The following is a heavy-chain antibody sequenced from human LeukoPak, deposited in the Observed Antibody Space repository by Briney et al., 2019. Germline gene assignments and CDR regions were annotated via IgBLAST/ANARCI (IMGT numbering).Heavy chain of an antibody. Sequence: PGGSLRLSCAASGFTFSSYWMSWVRQAPGKGLEWVANIKQDGSEKYYVDSVKGRFTISRDNAKNSLYLQMNSLRAKDTAVYYCARETYYYGSGSWCNWFDPWGQGTLVTVSS. V-gene: IGHV3-7*03. J-gene: IGHJ5*02. CDR1: GFTFSSYW. CDR3: ARETYYYGSGSWCNWFDP. CDR2: IKQDGSEK. D-gene: IGHD3-10*01.